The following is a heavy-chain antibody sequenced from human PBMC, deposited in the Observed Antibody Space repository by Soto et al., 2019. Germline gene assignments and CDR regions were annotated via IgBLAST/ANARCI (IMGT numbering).Heavy chain of an antibody. J-gene: IGHJ4*02. Sequence: GSLRLSCAASGFTFRSYSMNWVRQAPGKGLEWVSSISSSSSYIYYADSVKGRFTISRDNAKNSLYLQMNSLRAEDTAVYYCARDGRSGNYGFDYWGQGTLVTVSS. CDR3: ARDGRSGNYGFDY. CDR1: GFTFRSYS. CDR2: ISSSSSYI. V-gene: IGHV3-21*01. D-gene: IGHD4-4*01.